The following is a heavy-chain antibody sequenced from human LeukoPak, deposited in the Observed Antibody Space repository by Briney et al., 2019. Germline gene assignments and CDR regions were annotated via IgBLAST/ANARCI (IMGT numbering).Heavy chain of an antibody. CDR1: GGSFSSGSNY. Sequence: PSETLSLTCTVSGGSFSSGSNYWSWIRQPPGKGLEWIGYIYYSGSTYYNPSLKSRVTISVDTSKNQFSLKLSSVTAADTAVYYCASFTTSFDYWGQGTLVTVSS. CDR2: IYYSGST. J-gene: IGHJ4*02. CDR3: ASFTTSFDY. D-gene: IGHD3-22*01. V-gene: IGHV4-61*01.